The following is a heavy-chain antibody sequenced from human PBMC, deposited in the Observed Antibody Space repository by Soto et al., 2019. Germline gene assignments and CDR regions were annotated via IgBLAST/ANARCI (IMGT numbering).Heavy chain of an antibody. CDR1: GFTVSSNY. V-gene: IGHV3-66*01. D-gene: IGHD3-3*01. CDR2: IYSGGST. CDR3: ARETYYDFWSGYYRAFDI. Sequence: PGGSLRLSWAASGFTVSSNYMSWVRQAPGKGLEWVSVIYSGGSTYYADSVKGRFTISRDNSKNTLYLQMNSLRAEDTAVYYCARETYYDFWSGYYRAFDIWGQGTMVTVSS. J-gene: IGHJ3*02.